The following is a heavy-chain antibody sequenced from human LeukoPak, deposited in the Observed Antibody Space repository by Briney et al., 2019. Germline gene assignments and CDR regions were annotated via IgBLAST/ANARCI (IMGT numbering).Heavy chain of an antibody. CDR3: TTKYYYDSSGYYYFDY. CDR1: GFTFSNAW. J-gene: IGHJ4*02. V-gene: IGHV3-15*07. D-gene: IGHD3-22*01. Sequence: PGGSLRLPCAASGFTFSNAWMNWVRQAPGKGLEWVGRIKSKTDGGTTDYAAPVKGRFTISRDDSKNTLYLQMNSLKTEDTAVYYCTTKYYYDSSGYYYFDYWGQGTLVTVSS. CDR2: IKSKTDGGTT.